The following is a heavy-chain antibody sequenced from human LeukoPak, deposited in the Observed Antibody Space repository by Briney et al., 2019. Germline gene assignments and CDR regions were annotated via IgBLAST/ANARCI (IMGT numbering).Heavy chain of an antibody. CDR3: AKDRPIVGATYFDY. CDR1: GFTFSHYA. J-gene: IGHJ4*02. V-gene: IGHV3-23*01. CDR2: ISSSGDST. Sequence: GGSLRLSCAASGFTFSHYALSWVRQAPGKGLEWVSSISSSGDSTYYADSVKGRFTISGDNSKNTLYLQMNSLRAEDTAVYYCAKDRPIVGATYFDYWGQGTLVTVSS. D-gene: IGHD1-26*01.